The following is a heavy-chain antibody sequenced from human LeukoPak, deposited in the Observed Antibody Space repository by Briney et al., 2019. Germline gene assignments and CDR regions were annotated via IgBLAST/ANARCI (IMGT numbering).Heavy chain of an antibody. V-gene: IGHV3-23*01. D-gene: IGHD5-18*01. CDR3: AKRRGYSYGYSDY. CDR1: GFTFSSYA. J-gene: IGHJ4*02. CDR2: ISGSGGST. Sequence: GGSLRLSYAASGFTFSSYAMSWVRQAPGKGLEWVSAISGSGGSTYYADSVKGRFTISRDNSKNTLYLQMNSLRAEDTAVYYCAKRRGYSYGYSDYWGQGTLVTVSS.